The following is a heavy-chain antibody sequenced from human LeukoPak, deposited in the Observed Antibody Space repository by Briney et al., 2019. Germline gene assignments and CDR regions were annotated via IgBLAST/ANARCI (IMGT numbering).Heavy chain of an antibody. J-gene: IGHJ6*03. V-gene: IGHV3-30*02. D-gene: IGHD2-21*01. CDR2: IRYDGTNT. CDR3: ARRFMAYGIACMDV. Sequence: GGSLRLSCAASGFTFSSYGMHWVRQAPGKGLEWVTFIRYDGTNTFYADSVKGRFIISRDNSKNTMYLQMNRLRAGDTAVYYCARRFMAYGIACMDVWGKGTTVTVSS. CDR1: GFTFSSYG.